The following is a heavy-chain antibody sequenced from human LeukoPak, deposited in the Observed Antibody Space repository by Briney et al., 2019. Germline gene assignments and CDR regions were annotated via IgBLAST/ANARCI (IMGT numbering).Heavy chain of an antibody. V-gene: IGHV3-7*05. CDR3: AKYTERAFDT. CDR1: GFTFSRYW. Sequence: PWGSLRLSCAASGFTFSRYWMSWVRQAPGKGLEWVASIEEDGSEKYYVDSVKGRCTISRDSAKNTLYLQMNSLRAEDTAVYYCAKYTERAFDTWGQGTMVTVAS. J-gene: IGHJ3*02. D-gene: IGHD2-2*02. CDR2: IEEDGSEK.